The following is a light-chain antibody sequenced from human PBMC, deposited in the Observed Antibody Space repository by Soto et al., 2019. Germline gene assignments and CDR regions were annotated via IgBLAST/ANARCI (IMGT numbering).Light chain of an antibody. V-gene: IGKV3-20*01. CDR2: GAS. CDR3: QQYGSSRRLT. J-gene: IGKJ4*01. Sequence: EIVLTQSPGTLSLSPGERATLSCRASQSADSSYLAWYQQRPGQAPRLLIYGASTRATDSPDRFSGSGSGTDFRLTISRLEHEDFAVYYCQQYGSSRRLTFGGGTKVEIK. CDR1: QSADSSY.